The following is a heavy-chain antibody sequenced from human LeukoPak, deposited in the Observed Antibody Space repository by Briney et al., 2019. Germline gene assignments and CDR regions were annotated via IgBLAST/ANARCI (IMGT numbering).Heavy chain of an antibody. CDR1: GFAFRNYG. CDR3: ANDDARGFGEPSPYDY. D-gene: IGHD3-10*01. J-gene: IGHJ4*02. CDR2: ISYDGINT. Sequence: GGSLRLSCVASGFAFRNYGMHWVRQAPGKGLEWVAVISYDGINTHYADSVKGRFTISKDNSKNTLYLQLNTLRREDTAVYYCANDDARGFGEPSPYDYWGQGTRVIVSS. V-gene: IGHV3-30*18.